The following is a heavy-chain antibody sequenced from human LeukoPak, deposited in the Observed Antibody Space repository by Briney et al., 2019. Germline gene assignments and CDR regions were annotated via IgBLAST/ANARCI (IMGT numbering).Heavy chain of an antibody. D-gene: IGHD5-24*01. V-gene: IGHV3-49*04. CDR2: IRSKAYGGTT. J-gene: IGHJ4*02. Sequence: GGSLRLSCTASGFTFGDYAMSWVRQAPGEGLEWVGFIRSKAYGGTTEYAASVKGRFTISRDDSKSIAYLQMNSLKTEDTAVYYCTRGGYSFDYWGQGTLVIVSS. CDR3: TRGGYSFDY. CDR1: GFTFGDYA.